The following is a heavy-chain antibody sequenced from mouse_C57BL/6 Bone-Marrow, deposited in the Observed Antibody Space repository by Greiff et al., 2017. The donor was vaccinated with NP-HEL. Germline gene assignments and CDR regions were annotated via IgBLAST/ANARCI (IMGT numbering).Heavy chain of an antibody. CDR3: AISTGTKAMDY. CDR2: IWGVGST. J-gene: IGHJ4*01. D-gene: IGHD4-1*02. Sequence: VHLVESGPGLVAPSQSLSITCTVSGFSLTSYGVDWVRQSPGKGLEWLGVIWGVGSTNYNSALKSRLSISKDNSKSQVFLKMNSLQTDDTAMYYCAISTGTKAMDYWGQGTSVTVSS. V-gene: IGHV2-6*01. CDR1: GFSLTSYG.